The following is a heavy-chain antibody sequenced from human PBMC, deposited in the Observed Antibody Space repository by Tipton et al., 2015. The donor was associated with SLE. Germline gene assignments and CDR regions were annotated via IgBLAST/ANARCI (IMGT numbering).Heavy chain of an antibody. D-gene: IGHD6-13*01. CDR1: GGSVSSGSYY. CDR2: IYYSGST. CDR3: ARQEIDYSSSRAFGY. Sequence: TLSLTCTVSGGSVSSGSYYWSWIRQPPGKGLEWIGYIYYSGSTNYNPSLKSRVTISVDTSKNQFSLKLSSVTAADTAVYYCARQEIDYSSSRAFGYWGQGTLVTVSS. V-gene: IGHV4-61*01. J-gene: IGHJ4*02.